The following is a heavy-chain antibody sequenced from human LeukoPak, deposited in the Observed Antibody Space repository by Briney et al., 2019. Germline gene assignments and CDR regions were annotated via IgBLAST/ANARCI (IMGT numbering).Heavy chain of an antibody. CDR3: ARADWAAAGNY. CDR1: GYTFTSYA. V-gene: IGHV1-3*01. D-gene: IGHD6-13*01. J-gene: IGHJ4*02. Sequence: GASVKVSCKASGYTFTSYAMHWVRQAPGQRLEWMGWINAGNGNTKYSQKFQGRVTITRDTSASTAYMELSSLRSEDTAVYHCARADWAAAGNYWGQGTLVTVSS. CDR2: INAGNGNT.